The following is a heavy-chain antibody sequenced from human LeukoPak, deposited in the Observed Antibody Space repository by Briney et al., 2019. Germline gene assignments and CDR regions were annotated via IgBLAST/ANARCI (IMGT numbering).Heavy chain of an antibody. CDR3: ARGPHQSSMDV. J-gene: IGHJ6*02. Sequence: SETLSLTCAVYGGSFSGYYWSWTRQPPGKGLEWIGEINHSGSTNYNPSLKSRVTISVDTSKNQFSLKLSSVTAADTAVYYCARGPHQSSMDVWGQGTTVTVSS. D-gene: IGHD2-2*01. CDR1: GGSFSGYY. CDR2: INHSGST. V-gene: IGHV4-34*01.